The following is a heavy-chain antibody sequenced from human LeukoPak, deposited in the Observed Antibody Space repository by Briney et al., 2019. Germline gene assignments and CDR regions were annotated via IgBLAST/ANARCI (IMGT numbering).Heavy chain of an antibody. D-gene: IGHD3-10*01. V-gene: IGHV1-69*05. CDR1: GGTFSSYA. Sequence: SVKVSCKASGGTFSSYAISWVRQAPGQGLEWMGRIIPIFGTANYAQKFQGRVTITTDESTSTAYMELSSLRSEDTAVYYCARSLLGYGAGSPANYWGREPWSPSPQ. J-gene: IGHJ4*02. CDR2: IIPIFGTA. CDR3: ARSLLGYGAGSPANY.